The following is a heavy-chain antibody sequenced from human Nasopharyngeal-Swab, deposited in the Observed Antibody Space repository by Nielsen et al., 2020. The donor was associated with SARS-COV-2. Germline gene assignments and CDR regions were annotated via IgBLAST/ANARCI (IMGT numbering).Heavy chain of an antibody. Sequence: ASVKVSCKASGYTFTSYHMHWVRQAPGQGLEWMGIINPSGGSTSYAQKFQGRVTMTRDTSTSTVYMELSSLRSEDTAVYYCARDEVGTGYWTGYGMDVWGQGTTVTVSS. J-gene: IGHJ6*02. CDR3: ARDEVGTGYWTGYGMDV. CDR2: INPSGGST. CDR1: GYTFTSYH. V-gene: IGHV1-46*01. D-gene: IGHD3/OR15-3a*01.